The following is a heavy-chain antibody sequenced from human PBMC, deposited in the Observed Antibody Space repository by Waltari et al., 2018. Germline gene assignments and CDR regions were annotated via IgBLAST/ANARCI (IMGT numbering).Heavy chain of an antibody. J-gene: IGHJ4*02. Sequence: QVQLVQSGAEVKKPGASVKVSCKASGYTFTGYYMHWVRQAPGQGLEWMGRINPNSGGTNYAQKVQGRVTMTRDTSISTAYMELSRLRSDDTAVYYCAREIEYYGSGSYTKIFDYWGQGTLVTVSS. D-gene: IGHD3-10*01. CDR1: GYTFTGYY. CDR3: AREIEYYGSGSYTKIFDY. V-gene: IGHV1-2*06. CDR2: INPNSGGT.